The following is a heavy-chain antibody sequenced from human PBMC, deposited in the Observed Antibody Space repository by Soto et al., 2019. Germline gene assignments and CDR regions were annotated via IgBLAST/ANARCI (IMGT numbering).Heavy chain of an antibody. J-gene: IGHJ3*02. CDR1: GGSISSYY. Sequence: SETLSLTCTVSGGSISSYYWSWIRQPPGKGLEWIGYIYYSGNTNYNPSLKSRVTISVDTSKNQFSLKLSSVTAADTAVYYCASAGRGEYYYDSSGSVDIWGQGTMVTVSS. D-gene: IGHD3-22*01. CDR2: IYYSGNT. CDR3: ASAGRGEYYYDSSGSVDI. V-gene: IGHV4-59*01.